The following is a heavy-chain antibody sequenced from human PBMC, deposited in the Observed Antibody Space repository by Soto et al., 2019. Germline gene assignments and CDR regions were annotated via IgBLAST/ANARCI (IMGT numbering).Heavy chain of an antibody. D-gene: IGHD3-10*01. V-gene: IGHV3-30*18. Sequence: PGGSLRLSCAASGFTFSSYGMPWVRQAPGKGLEWVAVISYDGSNKYYADYVKGRFTISRDNSKNTLYLQMNSLRAEDSAVYYCAKSLKNSQFYYGSGSYYAPTPPYYYYGMDVWGQGTTVTVSS. CDR3: AKSLKNSQFYYGSGSYYAPTPPYYYYGMDV. CDR2: ISYDGSNK. J-gene: IGHJ6*02. CDR1: GFTFSSYG.